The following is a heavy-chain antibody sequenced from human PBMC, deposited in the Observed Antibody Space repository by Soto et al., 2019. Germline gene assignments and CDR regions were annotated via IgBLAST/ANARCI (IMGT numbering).Heavy chain of an antibody. V-gene: IGHV5-51*01. CDR2: IYPGDSDT. D-gene: IGHD3-3*01. CDR3: ARHTRAYYDFWSGYYTGTLTPDAFDI. CDR1: GYSFTSYW. J-gene: IGHJ3*02. Sequence: PGESLKISCKGSGYSFTSYWIGWVRQMPVKGLEWMGIIYPGDSDTRYSPSFQGQVTISADKSISTAYLQWSSLKASDTAMYYCARHTRAYYDFWSGYYTGTLTPDAFDIWGQGTMVTVSS.